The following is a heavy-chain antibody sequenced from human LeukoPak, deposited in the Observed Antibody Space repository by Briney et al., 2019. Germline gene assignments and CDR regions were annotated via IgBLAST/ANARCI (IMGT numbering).Heavy chain of an antibody. J-gene: IGHJ4*02. D-gene: IGHD3-10*01. CDR2: IYYSGNT. V-gene: IGHV4-39*01. Sequence: SETLSLTCTVSGVSFNSSTYYWGWIRQPPGKGLEWIGGIYYSGNTYYNPSLKGRVTISVDTSKNQFSLKLTSVTAADTAVYYCARLRTVNYFDYWGQGTLVTVSS. CDR3: ARLRTVNYFDY. CDR1: GVSFNSSTYY.